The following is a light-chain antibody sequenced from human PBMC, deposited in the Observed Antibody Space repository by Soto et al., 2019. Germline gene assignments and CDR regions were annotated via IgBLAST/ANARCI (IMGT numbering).Light chain of an antibody. J-gene: IGKJ4*01. V-gene: IGKV3-20*01. Sequence: EILLTQSPGTLSLPPGERATLSCRASQSARRSYLAWYQQKPGQAPRLLIYGASSRATGIPDRFRGSGSGTDFTLTINRLEPEDFAVYYCQQFGSSPLTFGGGTKVDI. CDR3: QQFGSSPLT. CDR1: QSARRSY. CDR2: GAS.